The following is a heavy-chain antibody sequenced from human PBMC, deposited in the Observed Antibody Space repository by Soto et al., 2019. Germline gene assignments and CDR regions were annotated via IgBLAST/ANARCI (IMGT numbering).Heavy chain of an antibody. J-gene: IGHJ4*02. CDR2: IYNGGRT. V-gene: IGHV4-30-4*01. D-gene: IGHD7-27*01. Sequence: QVQLQESGPGLVKPSQTLSLTCTVSGGSISTVNYWWSWIRQSPDMGLEWIGHIYNGGRTYNIPSLGRRVTMSVDTSTNQLSLPLSSVSAADTAVYYCARGPSGDKVDSWGQGTLVTVSS. CDR1: GGSISTVNYW. CDR3: ARGPSGDKVDS.